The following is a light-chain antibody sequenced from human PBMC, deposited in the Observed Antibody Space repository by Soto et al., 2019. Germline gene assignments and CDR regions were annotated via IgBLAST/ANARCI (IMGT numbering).Light chain of an antibody. J-gene: IGKJ1*01. V-gene: IGKV3-20*01. Sequence: EIVLTQSPGTLSLSPGERATLSCRASQSVSSSYLAWYQQKPGQAPRLLIYGASSRATGIPDRFSGSGSGTDFTLTTSRLEPEDFAVYYCQQYNNWPQTFGQGTKVEIK. CDR1: QSVSSSY. CDR2: GAS. CDR3: QQYNNWPQT.